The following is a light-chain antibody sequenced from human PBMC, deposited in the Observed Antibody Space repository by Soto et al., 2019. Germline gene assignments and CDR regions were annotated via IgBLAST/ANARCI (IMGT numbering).Light chain of an antibody. CDR3: QQTNSFPRT. J-gene: IGKJ4*01. Sequence: DIQMTQSPSSVSASVGDRVTITCRASQYINNWLAWYQLTPGKAPELLIYAASTLQNGVPARFTGSGYGTDFTLTVSSLQPEDSATYYCQQTNSFPRTFGGGTKVEIK. CDR1: QYINNW. CDR2: AAS. V-gene: IGKV1-12*01.